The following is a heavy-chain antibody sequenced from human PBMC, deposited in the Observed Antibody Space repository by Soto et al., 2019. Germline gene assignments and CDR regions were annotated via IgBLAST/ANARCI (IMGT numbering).Heavy chain of an antibody. CDR3: ARGWVTGDGWYYFDY. CDR1: GGAFSGYY. Sequence: SETLSLTCAVYGGAFSGYYWSWIRQPPGKGLEWIGEFNHRGSTNYNPSLKSRFTISVDTSKNHFSLKLSSVTAADTAVYYCARGWVTGDGWYYFDYWGQGTLVTVSS. D-gene: IGHD7-27*01. J-gene: IGHJ4*02. CDR2: FNHRGST. V-gene: IGHV4-34*01.